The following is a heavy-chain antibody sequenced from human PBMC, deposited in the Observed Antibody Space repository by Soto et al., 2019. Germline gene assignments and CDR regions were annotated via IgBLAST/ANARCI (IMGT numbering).Heavy chain of an antibody. CDR3: AREGIPNYYHMDV. V-gene: IGHV6-1*01. J-gene: IGHJ6*03. D-gene: IGHD6-13*01. CDR1: GDSVSSVSVA. CDR2: TCYRSKWYN. Sequence: QSQTLSLTCAISGDSVSSVSVAWSWIRQSPSRGLEWLGRTCYRSKWYNDYAVSVKSRIIIKPDTSKNQFSLQLNSVTPDDTGVYYCAREGIPNYYHMDVWGKGTTVTVSS.